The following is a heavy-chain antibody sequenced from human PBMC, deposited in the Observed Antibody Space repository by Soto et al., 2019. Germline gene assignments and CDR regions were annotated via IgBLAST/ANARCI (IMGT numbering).Heavy chain of an antibody. V-gene: IGHV3-74*01. CDR1: GLTFSSYW. J-gene: IGHJ4*02. CDR3: ARASGSNIHFDY. D-gene: IGHD1-26*01. Sequence: EVQLVESGGGLVQPGGSLRLSCAASGLTFSSYWMHWVRQAPGKGLVWVSRINTDGSSTTYADSVKGRFTISRDNTKNTQYLQMNSLRGEDTAVYYCARASGSNIHFDYWGQGTLVTVSS. CDR2: INTDGSST.